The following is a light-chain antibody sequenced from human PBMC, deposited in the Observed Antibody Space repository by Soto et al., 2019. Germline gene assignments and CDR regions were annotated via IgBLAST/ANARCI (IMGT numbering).Light chain of an antibody. CDR3: LQDRSYPYT. Sequence: AIQMTQSPSSLSASAGDRVTIACRASQGIGSDLGWYQQKAGKAPKLLIYDASSLQSGVPSRFSGSGSGTDFTLTISRLQPEDFATYYCLQDRSYPYTFGQGNTLEIK. J-gene: IGKJ2*01. CDR2: DAS. V-gene: IGKV1-6*01. CDR1: QGIGSD.